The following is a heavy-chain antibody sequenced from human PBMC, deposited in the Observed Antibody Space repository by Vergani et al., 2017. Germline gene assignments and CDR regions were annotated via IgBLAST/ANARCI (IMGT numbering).Heavy chain of an antibody. CDR2: IRPKTDGETT. Sequence: EVQPVESGGGLVKPGGSLRLSCTTSGFTFSSAWMSWVRQAPGKGLEWVARIRPKTDGETTDYAAPVKGRFTISRDDSKNTLYLQMNSLKTEDTAVYYCTAPTKWELRYNFNYGGQETLVTVPP. V-gene: IGHV3-15*01. D-gene: IGHD3-9*01. J-gene: IGHJ4*02. CDR1: GFTFSSAW. CDR3: TAPTKWELRYNFNY.